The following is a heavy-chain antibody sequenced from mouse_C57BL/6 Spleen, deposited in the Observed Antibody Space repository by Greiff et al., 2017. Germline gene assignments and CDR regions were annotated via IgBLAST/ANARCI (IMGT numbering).Heavy chain of an antibody. D-gene: IGHD1-1*01. CDR3: ARGNYGIRAWFAY. CDR2: INPGSGGT. J-gene: IGHJ3*01. V-gene: IGHV1-54*01. CDR1: GYAFTNYL. Sequence: QVQLQQSGAELVRPGTSVKVSCKASGYAFTNYLIEWVKQRPGQGLEWIGVINPGSGGTNYNEKLKGKATLTADKSSSTAYMQLSSLTSEDSAVYFCARGNYGIRAWFAYWGQGTLVTVSA.